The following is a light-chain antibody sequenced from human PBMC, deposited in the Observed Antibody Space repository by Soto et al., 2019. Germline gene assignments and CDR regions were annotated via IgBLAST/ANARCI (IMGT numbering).Light chain of an antibody. V-gene: IGLV2-8*01. CDR2: EVN. Sequence: QSVLTQPPSASGSPGQSVTISCTGTSSDIGTYNYVSWYQLHPGRPPKLMISEVNKRPSGVPDRFSGSKSGNTASLTISGLQAEDEADYYCGAYAGIDYYVFGSGTKLTVL. CDR1: SSDIGTYNY. J-gene: IGLJ1*01. CDR3: GAYAGIDYYV.